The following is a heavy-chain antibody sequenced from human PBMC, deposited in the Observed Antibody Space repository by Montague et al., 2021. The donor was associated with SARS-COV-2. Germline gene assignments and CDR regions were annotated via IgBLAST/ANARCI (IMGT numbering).Heavy chain of an antibody. D-gene: IGHD2-15*01. CDR2: ITRDGTTT. Sequence: SLRLSCAASGFTFDDYAMHWVRQPPGKNLEWVSLITRDGTTTSYADSXXGRFTVSRDNNRDSLYLQMTSLRPEDTALYYRAHIVVVVAAVLDDVFDLWGQGTLVTVSS. J-gene: IGHJ3*01. CDR1: GFTFDDYA. V-gene: IGHV3-43*02. CDR3: AHIVVVVAAVLDDVFDL.